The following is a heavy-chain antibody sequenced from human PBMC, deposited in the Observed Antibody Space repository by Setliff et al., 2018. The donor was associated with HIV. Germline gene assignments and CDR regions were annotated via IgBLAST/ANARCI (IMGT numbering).Heavy chain of an antibody. D-gene: IGHD6-6*01. CDR2: IYSSGST. J-gene: IGHJ4*02. CDR1: GGSISSSSSY. CDR3: ARNIAARPISY. V-gene: IGHV4-61*05. Sequence: PSETLSLTCIVSGGSISSSSSYWGWIRQPPGKGLEWIGYIYSSGSTNYNPSLKSRVTISADTSKNQFSLKLSSVTAADTAVYYCARNIAARPISYWGQGALVTVSS.